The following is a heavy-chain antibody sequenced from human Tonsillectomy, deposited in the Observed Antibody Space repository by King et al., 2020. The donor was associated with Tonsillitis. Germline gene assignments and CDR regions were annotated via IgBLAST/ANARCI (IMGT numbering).Heavy chain of an antibody. D-gene: IGHD7-27*01. V-gene: IGHV3-11*01. Sequence: VQLVESGGTLVRPGGSLRLSCAVSGFTFSDSYMSWIRQAPGKGLEWVSYISTRGITISYADSVKGRFTISRDNAKNSLYLQMNSLRTEDTAVYYCARVAGDYFDHWGQGTLGTVAS. J-gene: IGHJ4*02. CDR3: ARVAGDYFDH. CDR2: ISTRGITI. CDR1: GFTFSDSY.